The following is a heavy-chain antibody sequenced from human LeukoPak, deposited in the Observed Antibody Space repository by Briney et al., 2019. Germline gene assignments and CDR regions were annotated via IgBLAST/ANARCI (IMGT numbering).Heavy chain of an antibody. CDR3: ARESGFGELFPYCMDV. V-gene: IGHV3-53*01. Sequence: GGSLRLSCAASGFSVSNNYMSWVRQAPGKGLEWVSVLYSGGNTYYADSVKGRFTISRDNSKNTLYLQMHSLRAEDTAVYYCARESGFGELFPYCMDVWGQGTTVTVSS. CDR2: LYSGGNT. CDR1: GFSVSNNY. D-gene: IGHD3-10*01. J-gene: IGHJ6*02.